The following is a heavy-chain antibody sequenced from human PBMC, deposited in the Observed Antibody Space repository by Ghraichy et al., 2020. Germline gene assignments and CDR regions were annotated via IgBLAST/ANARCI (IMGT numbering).Heavy chain of an antibody. CDR3: ATDATYQMTCGGVIVVDVDY. D-gene: IGHD3-16*02. Sequence: GGSLRLSCAASGFTFSNAWMSWVRQAPGKGLEWVGRIKSKTDGGTTDYAAPVNGRFTISRDDSKNMLYLQMNSLKTEDTAVYYCATDATYQMTCGGVIVVDVDYGGQGALVTVSS. V-gene: IGHV3-15*01. J-gene: IGHJ4*02. CDR2: IKSKTDGGTT. CDR1: GFTFSNAW.